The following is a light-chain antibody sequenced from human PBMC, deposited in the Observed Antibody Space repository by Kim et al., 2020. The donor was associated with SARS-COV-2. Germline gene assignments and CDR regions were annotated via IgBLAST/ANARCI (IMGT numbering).Light chain of an antibody. CDR2: GAS. V-gene: IGKV3-20*01. CDR3: QQYGSSPT. CDR1: QSVSSSY. Sequence: EIVLTQSPGTLSLSPGERATLSCRASQSVSSSYLAWYQQKPGQAPRLLIYGASSRATGIPDRFSGSGSGTDFTLTISRLEPEDFAVYYCQQYGSSPTCGQGTKLEI. J-gene: IGKJ2*01.